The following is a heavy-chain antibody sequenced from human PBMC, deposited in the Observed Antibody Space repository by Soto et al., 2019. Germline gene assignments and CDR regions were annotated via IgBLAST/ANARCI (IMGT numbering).Heavy chain of an antibody. D-gene: IGHD2-8*02. J-gene: IGHJ4*02. CDR1: RFPFPNYW. CDR2: ISPDGSDV. CDR3: ACWGHIVPVAPSDFER. V-gene: IGHV3-74*01. Sequence: SLRLSLAASRFPFPNYWINWVLQTPGKGLMWVSRISPDGSDVGYADSVEGRFTVSRDNAKNTLYLQMHSLRAEDTAMYYCACWGHIVPVAPSDFERWRQGTLVTVS.